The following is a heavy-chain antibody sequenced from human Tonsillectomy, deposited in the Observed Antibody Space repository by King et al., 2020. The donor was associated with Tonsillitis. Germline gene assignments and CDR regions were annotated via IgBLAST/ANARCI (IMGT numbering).Heavy chain of an antibody. D-gene: IGHD6-19*01. V-gene: IGHV3-23*04. CDR1: GFTFSSYA. CDR3: GREHSTTYKSGWDAVDY. Sequence: VQLVESGGGLVQPGGSLRLSCAASGFTFSSYAIGWVRQAPGKGLEWVSAINKDGRTYYADYVKGRFTISRDNYKNTMYVQLNSLRAEDKDLYYCGREHSTTYKSGWDAVDYWGQGALVIVSS. CDR2: INKDGRT. J-gene: IGHJ4*02.